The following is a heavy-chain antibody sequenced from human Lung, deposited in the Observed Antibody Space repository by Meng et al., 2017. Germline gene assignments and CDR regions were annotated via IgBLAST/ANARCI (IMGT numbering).Heavy chain of an antibody. CDR1: GFTFDESA. Sequence: GGSLRPSCAAPGFTFDESAMQWVRQAPGKGLEWVSGISWNSGNTGYEDSVKGRFTISRDNAKNSLYLQMNSLRAEDTALYYCAKVEYKSGAYYFDHWGQGTLVTVSS. J-gene: IGHJ4*02. CDR2: ISWNSGNT. CDR3: AKVEYKSGAYYFDH. V-gene: IGHV3-9*01. D-gene: IGHD3-10*01.